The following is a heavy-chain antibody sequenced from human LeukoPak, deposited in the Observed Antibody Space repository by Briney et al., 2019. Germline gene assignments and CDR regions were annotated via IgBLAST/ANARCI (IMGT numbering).Heavy chain of an antibody. D-gene: IGHD5-18*01. Sequence: NPSETLSLTCTVSGGSISSSSYYWGWIRQPPGKGLEWIGSIYYSGSTYYNPSLKSRVTISVDTSKNQFSLKLSSVTAADTAVYYCATSYSYGYGFDYWGQGTLVTVSS. V-gene: IGHV4-39*07. CDR3: ATSYSYGYGFDY. CDR1: GGSISSSSYY. CDR2: IYYSGST. J-gene: IGHJ4*02.